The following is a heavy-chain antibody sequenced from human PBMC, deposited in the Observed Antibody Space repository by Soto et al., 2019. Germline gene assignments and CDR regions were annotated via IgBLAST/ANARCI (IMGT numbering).Heavy chain of an antibody. V-gene: IGHV4-61*01. D-gene: IGHD1-7*01. J-gene: IGHJ4*02. CDR1: GGSVSSGSYY. Sequence: SETLSLTCTVSGGSVSSGSYYWSWIRQPPGKGLEWIGYIYYSGSTNYNPSLKSRVTISVDTSKNQFSLKLSSVTAADTAVYYCARGHSWNYSRAIDYWGQGTLVTVSS. CDR2: IYYSGST. CDR3: ARGHSWNYSRAIDY.